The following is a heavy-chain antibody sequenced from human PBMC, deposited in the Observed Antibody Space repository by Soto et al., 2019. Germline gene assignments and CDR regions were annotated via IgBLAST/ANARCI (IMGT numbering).Heavy chain of an antibody. CDR2: SYHNGNT. V-gene: IGHV4-4*02. Sequence: QVQLQESGPGLVKPSETLSLTCTVFGDSISSPIWWSWVRQPPGKGLEWIGESYHNGNTHYNPSLKGRVTVSVDKSRNQFSLKLISVTAADTAVYYCARRGGSYDDYKINYFDSWGQGALVTVSS. J-gene: IGHJ4*02. CDR1: GDSISSPIW. D-gene: IGHD4-17*01. CDR3: ARRGGSYDDYKINYFDS.